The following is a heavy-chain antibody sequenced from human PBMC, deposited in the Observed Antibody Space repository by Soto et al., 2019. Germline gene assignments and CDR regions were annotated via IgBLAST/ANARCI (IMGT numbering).Heavy chain of an antibody. CDR2: IYYSGST. J-gene: IGHJ4*02. CDR1: GDSISSYY. D-gene: IGHD3-22*01. V-gene: IGHV4-59*01. Sequence: PSETLSLTCAVSGDSISSYYWSWIRQPPGKGLEWIGYIYYSGSTNYNPSLKSRVTISVDTSKNQFSLKLSSVTAADTAVYYCARDRKTYDSSGLDYWGQGTLVTVSS. CDR3: ARDRKTYDSSGLDY.